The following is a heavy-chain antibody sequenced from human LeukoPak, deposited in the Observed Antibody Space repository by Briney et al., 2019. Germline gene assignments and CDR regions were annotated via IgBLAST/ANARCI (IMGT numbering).Heavy chain of an antibody. J-gene: IGHJ4*02. V-gene: IGHV3-21*06. Sequence: PGGSLRLSCEGSGFTFSTFSLNWVRQAPGKGLEWVASISYSSTFLDYADSVKGRFTISRDNTQNSVYLEMNSLRDEDTAAYFCARGGDGHNSYLDFWGQGTLVSVSS. CDR1: GFTFSTFS. CDR2: ISYSSTFL. D-gene: IGHD1-1*01. CDR3: ARGGDGHNSYLDF.